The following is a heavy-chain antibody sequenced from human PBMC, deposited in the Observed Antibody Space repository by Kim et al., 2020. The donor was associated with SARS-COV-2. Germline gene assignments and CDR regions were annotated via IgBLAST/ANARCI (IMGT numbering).Heavy chain of an antibody. V-gene: IGHV3-30*07. Sequence: DSVKGRFTISRDNSKNTLYLQMNSLRAEDTAVYYCARDGATYSSGWYGDYWGQGTLVTVSS. D-gene: IGHD6-19*01. CDR3: ARDGATYSSGWYGDY. J-gene: IGHJ4*02.